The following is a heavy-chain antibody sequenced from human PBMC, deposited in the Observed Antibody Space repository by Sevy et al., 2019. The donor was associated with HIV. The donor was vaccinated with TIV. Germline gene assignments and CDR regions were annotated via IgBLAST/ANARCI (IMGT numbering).Heavy chain of an antibody. CDR2: ISYDGSNK. D-gene: IGHD3-10*01. V-gene: IGHV3-30-3*01. Sequence: GGSLRLSCAASGFTFSSYAMHWVRQAPGKGLEWVAVISYDGSNKYYADSVKGRFTISRDNSKNTLYLQMNSLRAEDTAVYYCARDSDFSYYGSGSLYHAFDIWGQGTMVTVSS. CDR3: ARDSDFSYYGSGSLYHAFDI. CDR1: GFTFSSYA. J-gene: IGHJ3*02.